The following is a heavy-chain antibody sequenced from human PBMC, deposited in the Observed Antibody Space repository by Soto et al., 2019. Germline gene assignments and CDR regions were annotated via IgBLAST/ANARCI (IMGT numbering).Heavy chain of an antibody. CDR2: ISAYNGNT. V-gene: IGHV1-18*01. CDR3: ARDQAMAQFDY. J-gene: IGHJ4*02. D-gene: IGHD5-18*01. Sequence: QVQLVQSGAEVKKPGASVKVSCKASGYTFTSYGLSWVRQAPGQGLEWMGWISAYNGNTKYAQKLQGRVILTTDTSTSTAYRELRSLRSDDTAVYYCARDQAMAQFDYWGQGTLVTVSS. CDR1: GYTFTSYG.